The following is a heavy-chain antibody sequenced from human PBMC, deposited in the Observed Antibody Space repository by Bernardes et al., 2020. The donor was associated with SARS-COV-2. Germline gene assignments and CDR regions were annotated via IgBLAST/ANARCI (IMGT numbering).Heavy chain of an antibody. CDR1: GFTFTSHA. D-gene: IGHD3-22*01. Sequence: SLLLSLVASGFTFTSHAITWVRQAPGKGLEWVSSISGTGETIYFADSVKGRFTISRDNSKNTVYLQMNSLRAEDTAVYYCAKGPGNRGGYPRDWGQGTLVTVSS. V-gene: IGHV3-23*01. J-gene: IGHJ4*02. CDR2: ISGTGETI. CDR3: AKGPGNRGGYPRD.